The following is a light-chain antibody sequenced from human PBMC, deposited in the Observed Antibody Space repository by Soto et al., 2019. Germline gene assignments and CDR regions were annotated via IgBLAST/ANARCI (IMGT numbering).Light chain of an antibody. V-gene: IGKV1-17*03. J-gene: IGKJ2*01. CDR2: AAS. CDR1: QGIRNY. Sequence: DIQMTQSPSAMSASVGDRVTITCRSSQGIRNYLAWFQQKPGKVPKRLIYAASSLQSGVPSRFSGSGSGTEFTLTISSLQPEDSATYYCQQYDNLPPMYTFGQGTKVDIK. CDR3: QQYDNLPPMYT.